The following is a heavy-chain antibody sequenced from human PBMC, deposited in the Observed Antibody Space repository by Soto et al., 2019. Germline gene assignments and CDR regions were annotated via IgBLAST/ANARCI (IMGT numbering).Heavy chain of an antibody. CDR1: GGSITSGAFY. V-gene: IGHV4-39*01. D-gene: IGHD3-9*01. Sequence: QLQLQESGPGLVKPSETLSLSCTVSGGSITSGAFYWGWIRQSPGKVLEWIATISYSDLTYSNPSFTSWVTLCLAPSKWQFALRLPSVAAADSAVYFYARRVYSDDWFSPLHDAFDVWGQGTLVSVSS. CDR3: ARRVYSDDWFSPLHDAFDV. J-gene: IGHJ3*01. CDR2: ISYSDLT.